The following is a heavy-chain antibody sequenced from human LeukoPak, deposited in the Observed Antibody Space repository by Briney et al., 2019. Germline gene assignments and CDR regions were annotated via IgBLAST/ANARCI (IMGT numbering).Heavy chain of an antibody. CDR1: GGTFSSYA. CDR2: IIPILGIA. J-gene: IGHJ4*02. CDR3: ARGLVLGVAVAGQFDY. V-gene: IGHV1-69*04. D-gene: IGHD6-19*01. Sequence: SVKVSCKASGGTFSSYAISRVRQAPGQGLEWMGRIIPILGIANYAQKFQGRVTITADKSTSTAYMELSSLRSEDTAVYYCARGLVLGVAVAGQFDYWGQGTLVTVSS.